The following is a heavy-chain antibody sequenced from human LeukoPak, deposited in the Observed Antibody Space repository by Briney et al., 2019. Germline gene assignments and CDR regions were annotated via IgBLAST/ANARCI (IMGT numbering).Heavy chain of an antibody. CDR2: IKQDGSDK. D-gene: IGHD3-3*02. Sequence: GGSLRLSCAASGFTFSSYWMSWVRQAPGKGLEWVANIKQDGSDKYYVESVKGRFTISRGNAKNSLYLQMNSLRAEDTAVYYCARGGYSIFLWGQGTLVTVSS. CDR1: GFTFSSYW. CDR3: ARGGYSIFL. V-gene: IGHV3-7*01. J-gene: IGHJ4*02.